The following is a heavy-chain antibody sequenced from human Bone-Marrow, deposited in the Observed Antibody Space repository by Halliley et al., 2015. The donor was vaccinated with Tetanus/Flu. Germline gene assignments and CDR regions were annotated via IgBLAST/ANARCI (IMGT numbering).Heavy chain of an antibody. D-gene: IGHD3-10*01. V-gene: IGHV3-53*01. CDR1: GFTVSSKY. Sequence: VQLVQSGGGLIQPGGSLRLSCAASGFTVSSKYMNWVRQAPGKGLEWVSVIYSGGRTYYADSVKGRFTISRDKSKNTLYLQMNSLRAEDPAVYYCARDRGGYYYYGMDVWGQGTTVTVSS. CDR3: ARDRGGYYYYGMDV. J-gene: IGHJ6*02. CDR2: IYSGGRT.